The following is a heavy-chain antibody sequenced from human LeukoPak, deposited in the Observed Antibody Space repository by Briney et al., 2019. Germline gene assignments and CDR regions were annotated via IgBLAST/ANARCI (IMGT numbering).Heavy chain of an antibody. J-gene: IGHJ4*02. Sequence: PGGSLRLSCAASGFTLSSYSMGWVSQAPGRGLGWVSAMSGSVGSTYYADSVKGRFTISRDTSKNTPYRQMNSHRAEAKAVYYCTKDLRSAWYFDYWGQGTVVMVSS. CDR1: GFTLSSYS. CDR3: TKDLRSAWYFDY. V-gene: IGHV3-23*01. CDR2: MSGSVGST. D-gene: IGHD2-15*01.